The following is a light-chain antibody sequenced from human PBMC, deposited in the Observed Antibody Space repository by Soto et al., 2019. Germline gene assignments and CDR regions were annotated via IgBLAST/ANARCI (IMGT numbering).Light chain of an antibody. CDR2: DAS. J-gene: IGKJ2*01. CDR3: QEYGSSPYT. CDR1: QSVSNNY. V-gene: IGKV3-20*01. Sequence: ENVLTQSPGTLSLSPGERATLSCGASQSVSNNYLAWDQQKPDQSPRLLIYDASSRATGIPDRLSGSGSGTAFSRSSSRLEPEDFAVYYCQEYGSSPYTFGQGTKLE.